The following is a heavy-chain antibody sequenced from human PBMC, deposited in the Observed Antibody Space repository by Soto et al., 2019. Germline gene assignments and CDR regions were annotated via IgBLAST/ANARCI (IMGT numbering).Heavy chain of an antibody. J-gene: IGHJ6*02. CDR3: ARSQGGSSSLDIYYYYYYGMDV. V-gene: IGHV1-69*01. D-gene: IGHD2-15*01. Sequence: QVQLVQSGAEVKKPGSSVKVSCKAPGGTFSTYAISWVRQAPGQGLEWRGGVIPIFGTPKYEQKFQGRVRITGDESTSTGYMELRSLRSEDTAVYYCARSQGGSSSLDIYYYYYYGMDVWGQGTTVTVSS. CDR1: GGTFSTYA. CDR2: VIPIFGTP.